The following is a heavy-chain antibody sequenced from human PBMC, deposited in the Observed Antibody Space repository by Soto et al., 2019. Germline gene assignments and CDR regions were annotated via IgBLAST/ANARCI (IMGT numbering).Heavy chain of an antibody. Sequence: PSETLSLTCTVSGGSISSYYWSWIRQPPGKGLEWIGYIYYSGSTNYNPSLKSRVTISVDTSKNQFSLKPSSVTAADTAVYYCARSYRRYCSGGSCYSYYYYYMDVWGKGTTVTVSS. CDR2: IYYSGST. V-gene: IGHV4-59*01. CDR3: ARSYRRYCSGGSCYSYYYYYMDV. CDR1: GGSISSYY. D-gene: IGHD2-15*01. J-gene: IGHJ6*03.